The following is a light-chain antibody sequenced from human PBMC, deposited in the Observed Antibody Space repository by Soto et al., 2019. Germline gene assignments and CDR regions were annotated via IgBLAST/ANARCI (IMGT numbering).Light chain of an antibody. V-gene: IGKV3-11*01. CDR1: QSVRSY. CDR3: QQRGNWPQT. CDR2: DAF. Sequence: EIVLTQSPATLSLSPGERATLSCRASQSVRSYLAWYRQKPGQTPRLLIYDAFNRATGIPARFSGSGSGTDFTLTISSLEPEDFAVYYCQQRGNWPQTFGPGTKVDI. J-gene: IGKJ3*01.